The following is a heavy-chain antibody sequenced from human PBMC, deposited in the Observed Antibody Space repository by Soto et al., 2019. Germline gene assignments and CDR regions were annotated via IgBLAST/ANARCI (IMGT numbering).Heavy chain of an antibody. CDR3: ARDGNDYIWGSYHGGAFDI. J-gene: IGHJ3*02. V-gene: IGHV4-31*03. CDR1: GGSISSGGYY. CDR2: IYYSGST. Sequence: QVQLQESGPGLVKPSQTLSLTCTVSGGSISSGGYYWSWIRQHPGKGLEWIGYIYYSGSTYYNPALKSRVTISVDTSKNQFALKLSSVTAADTAVYYCARDGNDYIWGSYHGGAFDIWGQGTMVTVSS. D-gene: IGHD3-16*01.